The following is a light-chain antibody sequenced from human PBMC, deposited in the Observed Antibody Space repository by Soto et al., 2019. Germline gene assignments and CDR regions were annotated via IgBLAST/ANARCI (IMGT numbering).Light chain of an antibody. CDR1: QSVSSN. J-gene: IGKJ1*01. CDR2: DAS. V-gene: IGKV3-11*01. Sequence: IVISQSPGTLRMSHGEKVPLSCRDSQSVSSNLAWYQQKPGQAPRLLIYDASNRATGIPARFSGSGSGTDFTLTISSLEPEDFAVYYCQQRSNWPRTFGQGTKVDI. CDR3: QQRSNWPRT.